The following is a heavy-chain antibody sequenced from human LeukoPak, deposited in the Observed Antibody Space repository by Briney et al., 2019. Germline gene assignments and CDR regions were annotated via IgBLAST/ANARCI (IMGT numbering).Heavy chain of an antibody. Sequence: KPSETLSLTCTVSGGSISSYYWSWIWQPPGKGLEWIGYIYYSGSTNYNPSLKSRVTISVDTSKNQFSLKLSSVTAADTAVYYCARQWGPEYSGSYPDAFDIWGQGTMVTVSS. J-gene: IGHJ3*02. V-gene: IGHV4-59*01. D-gene: IGHD1-26*01. CDR3: ARQWGPEYSGSYPDAFDI. CDR2: IYYSGST. CDR1: GGSISSYY.